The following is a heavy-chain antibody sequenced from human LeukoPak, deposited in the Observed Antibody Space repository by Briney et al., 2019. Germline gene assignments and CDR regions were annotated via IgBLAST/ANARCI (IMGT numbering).Heavy chain of an antibody. CDR2: IYYGGST. J-gene: IGHJ5*02. CDR3: AGQYDFWSASGQKNWFDP. D-gene: IGHD3-3*01. CDR1: GGSPSSSSYY. Sequence: SETPSVTCIVPGGSPSSSSYYWGWIRQPPGNGLEWIGRIYYGGSTYYYPSLKSRVTISVDTSKNQFSLKLSSVTAADTAVYYCAGQYDFWSASGQKNWFDPGGQGTLVTVSS. V-gene: IGHV4-39*05.